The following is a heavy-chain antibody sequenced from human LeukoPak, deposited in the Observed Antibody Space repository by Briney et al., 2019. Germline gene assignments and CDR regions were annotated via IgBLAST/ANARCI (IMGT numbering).Heavy chain of an antibody. CDR3: ARDQGYSGYDWSFDY. Sequence: PGGSLRLSCAASGFIFSSYAMNWARQAPGKGLEWVSYISSSDSTIYYADSVKGRFTISRDNAKKSLYLQMNSLRAEDTAVYYCARDQGYSGYDWSFDYWGQGTLVTVSS. CDR2: ISSSDSTI. CDR1: GFIFSSYA. J-gene: IGHJ4*02. D-gene: IGHD5-12*01. V-gene: IGHV3-48*03.